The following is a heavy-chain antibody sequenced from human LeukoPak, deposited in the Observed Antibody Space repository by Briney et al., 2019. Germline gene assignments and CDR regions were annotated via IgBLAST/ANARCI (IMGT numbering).Heavy chain of an antibody. V-gene: IGHV1-3*01. CDR3: AREYIVVVTAIPDYYGMDV. CDR1: GYTFTSYA. Sequence: ASVKVSCKASGYTFTSYAMHWVRQAPGQRLEWMGWINAGNGNTKYSQKFQGRVTITRDTSASTAYMELSSLRSEDTAVYYCAREYIVVVTAIPDYYGMDVWGQGTTVTVS. CDR2: INAGNGNT. D-gene: IGHD2-21*02. J-gene: IGHJ6*02.